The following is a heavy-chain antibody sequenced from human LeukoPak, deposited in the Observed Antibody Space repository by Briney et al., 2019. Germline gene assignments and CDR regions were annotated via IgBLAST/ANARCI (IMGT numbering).Heavy chain of an antibody. CDR3: ARMGPDDILTGYSDY. CDR1: GGSISSGGYS. CDR2: IYYSGST. V-gene: IGHV4-31*03. J-gene: IGHJ4*02. Sequence: SETLSLTCTVSGGSISSGGYSWSWIRQHPGKGLEWIGYIYYSGSTYYNPSLKSRVTISVDTSKNQFSLKLSSVTAADTAVYYCARMGPDDILTGYSDYWGQGTLVTVSS. D-gene: IGHD3-9*01.